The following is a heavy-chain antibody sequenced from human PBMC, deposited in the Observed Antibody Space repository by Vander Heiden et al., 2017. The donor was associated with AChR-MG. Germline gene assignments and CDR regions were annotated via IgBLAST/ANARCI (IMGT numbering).Heavy chain of an antibody. D-gene: IGHD5-18*01. CDR2: ISYSGST. Sequence: QLQLQESGPGLVKPSETLSLTCTVSGVSISSDTYYWGWIRQPPGKGLEWIASISYSGSTYYNPSLKSRVSISVDTSKNQFSLKLSSVTAADTAVYYCVRLIGGYSYGYWYFDLWGRGTLVTVSS. V-gene: IGHV4-39*01. CDR3: VRLIGGYSYGYWYFDL. J-gene: IGHJ2*01. CDR1: GVSISSDTYY.